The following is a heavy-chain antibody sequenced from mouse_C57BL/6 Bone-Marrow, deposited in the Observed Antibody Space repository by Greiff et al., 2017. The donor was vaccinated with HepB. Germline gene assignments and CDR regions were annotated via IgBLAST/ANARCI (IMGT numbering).Heavy chain of an antibody. V-gene: IGHV5-17*01. CDR1: GFTFSDYG. J-gene: IGHJ3*01. CDR2: ISSGSSTI. D-gene: IGHD2-4*01. Sequence: EVKLVESGGGLVKPGGSLKLSCAASGFTFSDYGMHWVRQAPEKGLEWVAYISSGSSTIYYADTVKGRFTISRDNAKNTLFLQMTSRRSEDTAMYYCARPMIRAWFAYWGQGTLVTVSA. CDR3: ARPMIRAWFAY.